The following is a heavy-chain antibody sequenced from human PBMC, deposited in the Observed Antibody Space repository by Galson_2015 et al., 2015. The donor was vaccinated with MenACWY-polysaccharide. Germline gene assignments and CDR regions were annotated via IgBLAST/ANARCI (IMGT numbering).Heavy chain of an antibody. D-gene: IGHD6-13*01. CDR2: IKQDGSEE. V-gene: IGHV3-7*01. Sequence: SLRLSCAASGFTFYGYWMSWVRQAPGKGLEWLANIKQDGSEEHYVDSVKGRFTIARDNAENTLFLQMNSLRDDDTAVYYCARDSGIAGADDYWGQGTLVTVSS. J-gene: IGHJ4*02. CDR1: GFTFYGYW. CDR3: ARDSGIAGADDY.